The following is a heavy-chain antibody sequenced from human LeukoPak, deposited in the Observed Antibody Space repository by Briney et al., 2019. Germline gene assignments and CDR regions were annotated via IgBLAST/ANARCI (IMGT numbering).Heavy chain of an antibody. Sequence: PGGSLRLSCAASGFTFTSYAVTWVRQAPGKGMEWVSAISGSGDSTYYADAVKARFTISRDNSKNTLYLQMNSLRDEDTAVYYCANLMTPMVLVATLEYWGQGTLVTVSS. J-gene: IGHJ4*02. CDR1: GFTFTSYA. V-gene: IGHV3-23*01. D-gene: IGHD2-8*02. CDR3: ANLMTPMVLVATLEY. CDR2: ISGSGDST.